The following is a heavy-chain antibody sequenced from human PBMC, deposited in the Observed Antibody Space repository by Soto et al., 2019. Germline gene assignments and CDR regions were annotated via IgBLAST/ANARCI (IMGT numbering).Heavy chain of an antibody. J-gene: IGHJ6*02. CDR2: ISGYNGDT. D-gene: IGHD2-8*01. CDR1: GYSFSTYG. V-gene: IGHV1-18*01. CDR3: AKNGHPPYYYYGMDV. Sequence: ASVKVSCKASGYSFSTYGISWVRQAPGQGLELMGWISGYNGDTNYAQKFQGRVTMTIDTSTTTAYLELRKLTYDDTAVYFCAKNGHPPYYYYGMDVWG.